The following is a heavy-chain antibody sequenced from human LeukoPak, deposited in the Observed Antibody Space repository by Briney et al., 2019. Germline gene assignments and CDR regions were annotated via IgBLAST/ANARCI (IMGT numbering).Heavy chain of an antibody. CDR2: IYYSGST. CDR3: ARLVATTRHYYYYMDV. J-gene: IGHJ6*03. D-gene: IGHD5-12*01. V-gene: IGHV4-59*12. CDR1: GGSISSYY. Sequence: PSETLSLTCTVSGGSISSYYWSWIRQPPGKGLEWIGYIYYSGSTNYNPSLKSRVTISVDTSKNQFSLKLSSVTAADTAVYYCARLVATTRHYYYYMDVWGKGTTVTISS.